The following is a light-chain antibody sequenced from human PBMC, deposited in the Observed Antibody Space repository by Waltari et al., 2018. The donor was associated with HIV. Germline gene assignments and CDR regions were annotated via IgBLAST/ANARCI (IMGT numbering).Light chain of an antibody. Sequence: EIVLTQSPGTLSLSPGERATLFCRASDSFTSSYFAWYQQKPGQAPRLLIYGASSRATGIPDRFSGSGSGTDFTLTISRLEPEDFAVYYCPQSGTSRRTFGQGTKVEIK. CDR2: GAS. CDR1: DSFTSSY. V-gene: IGKV3-20*01. J-gene: IGKJ1*01. CDR3: PQSGTSRRT.